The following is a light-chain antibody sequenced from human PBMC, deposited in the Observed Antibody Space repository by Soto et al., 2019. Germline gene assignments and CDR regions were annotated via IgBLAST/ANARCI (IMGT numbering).Light chain of an antibody. CDR1: SSDVGGYNY. J-gene: IGLJ1*01. CDR2: EVS. V-gene: IGLV2-8*01. Sequence: LTQPSAEAGSPGQSVSISCNGTSSDVGGYNYVSWYQQHPGKAPKLMIYEVSKRPSGVPDRFSGSKSGNTASLTVSGLQAEDEADYYCSSHAGSKRVFGTGTKVTVL. CDR3: SSHAGSKRV.